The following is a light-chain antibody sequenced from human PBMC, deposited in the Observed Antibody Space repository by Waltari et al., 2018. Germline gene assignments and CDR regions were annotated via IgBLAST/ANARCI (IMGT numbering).Light chain of an antibody. CDR2: GVT. V-gene: IGLV2-14*03. Sequence: SALTQPASVSGSPGQSITISCPGTSRAVGDLNYIPWYKQHPGEGPKLIIYGVTKRPSGVSNRFSGSKSGNTASLTISGLQADDEAEYFCSSYTDTNTLHVVFGGGTKLSVL. J-gene: IGLJ2*01. CDR1: SRAVGDLNY. CDR3: SSYTDTNTLHVV.